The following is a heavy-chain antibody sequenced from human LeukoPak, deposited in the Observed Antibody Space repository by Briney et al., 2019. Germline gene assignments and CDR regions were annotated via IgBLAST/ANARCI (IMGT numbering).Heavy chain of an antibody. V-gene: IGHV4-31*01. CDR3: ARGMWSSSGYPGDFQH. CDR1: GGSISSGDYY. CDR2: ILYSGSA. D-gene: IGHD3-22*01. J-gene: IGHJ1*01. Sequence: SQTLSLTCTVSGGSISSGDYYWNWIRQHPEKSLERTVYILYSGSASQTPSLNIPVTISVDTSKNQCSLKLSSVTAADTAVYYCARGMWSSSGYPGDFQHWGQGTLVTVSS.